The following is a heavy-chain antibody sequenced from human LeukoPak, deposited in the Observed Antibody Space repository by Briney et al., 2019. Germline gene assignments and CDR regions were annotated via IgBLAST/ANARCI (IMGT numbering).Heavy chain of an antibody. V-gene: IGHV1-24*01. CDR3: ATGGAVAGTEFDY. Sequence: ASVKVSCKVFGYTLTELSMHWVRQAPGKGLEWMGGFDPEDGETIYAQKFQGRVTMTEDTSTDTAYMELSSLRSEDTAVYYCATGGAVAGTEFDYWGQGTLVTVSS. D-gene: IGHD6-19*01. CDR1: GYTLTELS. CDR2: FDPEDGET. J-gene: IGHJ4*02.